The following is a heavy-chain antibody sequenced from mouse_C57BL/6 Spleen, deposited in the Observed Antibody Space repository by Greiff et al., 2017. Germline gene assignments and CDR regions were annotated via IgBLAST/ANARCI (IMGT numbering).Heavy chain of an antibody. V-gene: IGHV1-54*01. CDR1: GYAFTNYL. J-gene: IGHJ2*01. D-gene: IGHD2-5*01. CDR2: INPGSGGT. Sequence: QVQLQQSGAELVRPGTSVKVSCKASGYAFTNYLIEWVKQRPGQGLEWIGVINPGSGGTNYNGKFKGKATLTADTSSSTAYMQLSSLTSADSAVYFCARRDSNYYFYYWGQGTTLTVSS. CDR3: ARRDSNYYFYY.